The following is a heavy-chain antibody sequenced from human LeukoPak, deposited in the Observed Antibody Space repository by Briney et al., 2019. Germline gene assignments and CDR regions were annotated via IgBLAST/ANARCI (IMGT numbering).Heavy chain of an antibody. CDR3: ARARGIAAAAFDY. J-gene: IGHJ4*02. CDR1: GFTFSSYW. Sequence: GGSLRLSCAASGFTFSSYWMHWVRHAPGKGLVWVSRINTDGSSTSYADSVKGRFTISRDNAKNTLYLQMNSLRAEDTAVYYCARARGIAAAAFDYWGQGTLVTVPS. D-gene: IGHD6-13*01. V-gene: IGHV3-74*01. CDR2: INTDGSST.